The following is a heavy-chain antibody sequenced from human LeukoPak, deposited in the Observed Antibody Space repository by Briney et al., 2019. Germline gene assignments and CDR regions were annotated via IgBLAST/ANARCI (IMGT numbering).Heavy chain of an antibody. J-gene: IGHJ4*02. CDR3: ARTGSTVTMLYPFDH. D-gene: IGHD4-17*01. CDR1: GGSIRSYY. CDR2: IYYSGST. Sequence: KPSETLSLTCTVSGGSIRSYYWSWIRQPPGKGLEWMRYIYYSGSTNYNPSLKSRVSISVDTSKNQFSLKLSSVTAADTAVYYCARTGSTVTMLYPFDHWGQGTLVPVS. V-gene: IGHV4-59*01.